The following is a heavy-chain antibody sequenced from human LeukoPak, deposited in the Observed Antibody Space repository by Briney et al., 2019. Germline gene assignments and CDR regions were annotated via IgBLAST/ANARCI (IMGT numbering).Heavy chain of an antibody. V-gene: IGHV4-59*12. CDR3: ARDTVAVAGNFDY. D-gene: IGHD6-19*01. J-gene: IGHJ4*02. Sequence: SETLSLTCTVSGDSISSYYWSWIRQPAGKGLEWIGYIYYSGSTNYNPSLKSRVTISVDTSKNQFSLKLSSVTPEDTAVYYCARDTVAVAGNFDYWGQGTLVTVSS. CDR1: GDSISSYY. CDR2: IYYSGST.